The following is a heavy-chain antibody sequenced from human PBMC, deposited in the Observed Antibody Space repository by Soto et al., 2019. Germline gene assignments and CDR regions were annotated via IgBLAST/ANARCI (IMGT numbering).Heavy chain of an antibody. CDR1: GGSFTDYY. CDR3: ARFLNYYYGMDV. V-gene: IGHV4-34*01. J-gene: IGHJ6*02. Sequence: PSETLSLTCAVYGGSFTDYYWSWIRQPPGKGLEWIGEINHSGNTNYNPSLKSRVTISVDTSKNQFSLKLSSVTAADTAVYYCARFLNYYYGMDVWGQGTTVTVSS. CDR2: INHSGNT.